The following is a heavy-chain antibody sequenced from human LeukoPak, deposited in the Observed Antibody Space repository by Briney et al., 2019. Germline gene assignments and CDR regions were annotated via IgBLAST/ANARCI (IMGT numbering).Heavy chain of an antibody. V-gene: IGHV3-23*01. CDR3: AKDTTVAVARGVGDYYYGVDV. J-gene: IGHJ6*04. CDR2: ISGTGGST. CDR1: GFTFSSYA. D-gene: IGHD6-19*01. Sequence: GGCLRLSCAASGFTFSSYAMSWVRQAPGKGLEWVSAISGTGGSTYYADSVKGRFTISRDNSKNTLYLQMNSLRAEDTAVYYCAKDTTVAVARGVGDYYYGVDVWGKGTTVTVSS.